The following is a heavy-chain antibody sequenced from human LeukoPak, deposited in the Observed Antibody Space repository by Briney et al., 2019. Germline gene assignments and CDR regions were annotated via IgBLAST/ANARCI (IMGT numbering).Heavy chain of an antibody. CDR1: GYGFRSYW. CDR3: ARSGGQWLSRDSYDI. J-gene: IGHJ3*02. Sequence: GESLKISCKGSGYGFRSYWIGWVRQMPGKGLEYMGLIYPADSHVRYSPSFQGQVTISVDQSTSTAYLQWSSLRASDTAMYYCARSGGQWLSRDSYDIWGQGTMVTVSS. CDR2: IYPADSHV. V-gene: IGHV5-51*01. D-gene: IGHD6-19*01.